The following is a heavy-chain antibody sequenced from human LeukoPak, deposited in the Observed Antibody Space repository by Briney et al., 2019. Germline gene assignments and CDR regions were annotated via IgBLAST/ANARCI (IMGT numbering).Heavy chain of an antibody. V-gene: IGHV1-2*02. Sequence: ASVKLSCKASGYTFTGYYMHWVRQAPGQGLEWMGWINPNSGGTNYAQKFQGRVTMTRDTAISTAYMELSRLRSDDTAVYYCARDLGEYGSGSLRDYWGQGTLVTVSS. CDR3: ARDLGEYGSGSLRDY. J-gene: IGHJ4*02. CDR1: GYTFTGYY. D-gene: IGHD3-10*01. CDR2: INPNSGGT.